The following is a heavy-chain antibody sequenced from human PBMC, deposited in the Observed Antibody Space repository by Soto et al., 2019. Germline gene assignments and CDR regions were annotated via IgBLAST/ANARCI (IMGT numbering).Heavy chain of an antibody. D-gene: IGHD3-10*01. V-gene: IGHV1-46*01. Sequence: ASVKVSCKASGYTFTSYYMHWVRQAPGQGLEWMGIINPSGGSTSYAQKFQGRVTMTRDTSTSTVYMELSSLRSEDTAVYYCARDGASGVVRGTYFDYWGQGTLVTVSS. CDR3: ARDGASGVVRGTYFDY. J-gene: IGHJ4*02. CDR2: INPSGGST. CDR1: GYTFTSYY.